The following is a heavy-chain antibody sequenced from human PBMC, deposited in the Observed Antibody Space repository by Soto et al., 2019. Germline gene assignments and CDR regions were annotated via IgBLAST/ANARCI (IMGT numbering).Heavy chain of an antibody. J-gene: IGHJ6*02. D-gene: IGHD1-26*01. CDR3: ARPIVGAIKGVYYYYGMDV. CDR2: IIPIFGTA. CDR1: GGTFSSYA. V-gene: IGHV1-69*01. Sequence: QVQLVQSGAEVKKPGSSVKVSCKASGGTFSSYAISWVRQAPGQGLEWMGGIIPIFGTANYAQKFQGRDTITADETTSTAYMELSSLRSEDTAVYYCARPIVGAIKGVYYYYGMDVWGQGTTVTVSS.